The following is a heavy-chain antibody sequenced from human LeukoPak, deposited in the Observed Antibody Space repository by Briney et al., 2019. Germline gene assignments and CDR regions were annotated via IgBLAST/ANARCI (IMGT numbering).Heavy chain of an antibody. D-gene: IGHD3-3*01. CDR1: GGSFSGYY. Sequence: SETLSLTCAVYGGSFSGYYWSWIRQPPGEGLEWIGEINHSGSTNYNPSLKSRVTISVDTSKNQFSLKLSSVTAADTAVYYCVRSDDFWSGYYGYWGQGTLVTVSS. CDR2: INHSGST. J-gene: IGHJ4*02. CDR3: VRSDDFWSGYYGY. V-gene: IGHV4-34*01.